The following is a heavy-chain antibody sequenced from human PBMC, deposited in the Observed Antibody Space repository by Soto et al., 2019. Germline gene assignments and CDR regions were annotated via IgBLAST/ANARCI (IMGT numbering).Heavy chain of an antibody. D-gene: IGHD4-17*01. CDR2: ISYHGSDK. V-gene: IGHV3-30*18. J-gene: IGHJ4*02. CDR1: GFTFSNYG. CDR3: AKDHLTTTVTTVGY. Sequence: QVPLVESGGGVVQPGRSLRLSCAASGFTFSNYGMHWVRQAPGKGLEWVAVISYHGSDKYYADSVKGRFTISRDNSKNTLYLQMDSLRADDTAVYYCAKDHLTTTVTTVGYWGQGTLVTVSS.